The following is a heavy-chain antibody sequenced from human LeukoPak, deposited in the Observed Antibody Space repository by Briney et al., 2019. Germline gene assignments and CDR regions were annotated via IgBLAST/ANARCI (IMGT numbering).Heavy chain of an antibody. CDR1: GGTFSSYA. J-gene: IGHJ5*02. CDR2: IIPIFGTA. D-gene: IGHD3-3*01. Sequence: SVKVSCKASGGTFSSYAISWVRQAPGQGLEWMGGIIPIFGTANYEQKFQGRVTITTDESTSTAYMELSSLRSEDTAVYYCARALPAPKVLRFLEDWFDPWGQGTLVTVSS. V-gene: IGHV1-69*05. CDR3: ARALPAPKVLRFLEDWFDP.